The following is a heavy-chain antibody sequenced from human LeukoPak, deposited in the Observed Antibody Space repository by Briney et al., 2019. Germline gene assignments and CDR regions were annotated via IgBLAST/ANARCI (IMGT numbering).Heavy chain of an antibody. CDR1: GFTFSNAW. CDR2: IKSKTDGGTT. Sequence: GGSLRLSCAASGFTFSNAWMSWVRQAPGKGLEWVGRIKSKTDGGTTDYAAPVKGRFTISRDDSKNTLYLQMNSLKTEDTAVYYCTTETMVRGVNYPTYYYYGMDVWGQGTTVTVSS. D-gene: IGHD3-10*01. J-gene: IGHJ6*02. V-gene: IGHV3-15*01. CDR3: TTETMVRGVNYPTYYYYGMDV.